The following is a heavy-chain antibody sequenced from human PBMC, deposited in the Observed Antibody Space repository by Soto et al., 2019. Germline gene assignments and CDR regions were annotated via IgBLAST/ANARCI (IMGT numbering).Heavy chain of an antibody. CDR2: IYSRGST. J-gene: IGHJ5*02. CDR1: GGSISSGSYY. D-gene: IGHD3-10*01. Sequence: PSETLSLTCTVSGGSISSGSYYWSWIRHHPGKGLEWIGYIYSRGSTYYNPSLKSRLTVSIDKSKNQLSRRLTSVTAADTAVYYCARSGVLGILITSHWFDPWGQGTLVTVSS. CDR3: ARSGVLGILITSHWFDP. V-gene: IGHV4-31*03.